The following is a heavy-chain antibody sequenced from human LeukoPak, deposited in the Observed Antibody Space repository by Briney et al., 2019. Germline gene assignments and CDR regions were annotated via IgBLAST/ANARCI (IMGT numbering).Heavy chain of an antibody. CDR3: ARVKNEVAPAAMHDAFDM. CDR1: GGSIRRYY. CDR2: NYDSGST. D-gene: IGHD2-2*01. V-gene: IGHV4-59*01. J-gene: IGHJ3*02. Sequence: PSETLSLTRSVSGGSIRRYYLSWVRQPPGEGLEWIGDNYDSGSTNYNPSLKSRVTISVDTSRNQFSLKLSSVTAADTAVFYCARVKNEVAPAAMHDAFDMWGQGTMVTVSS.